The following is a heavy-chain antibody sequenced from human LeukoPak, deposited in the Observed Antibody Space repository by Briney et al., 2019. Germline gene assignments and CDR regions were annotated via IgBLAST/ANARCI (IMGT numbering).Heavy chain of an antibody. CDR3: ARDNPLWSMCCFRDAFDI. CDR1: GYTFTSYG. J-gene: IGHJ3*02. CDR2: ISAYNGNT. Sequence: ASVKVSCKASGYTFTSYGISWVRQAPGQGLEWMGWISAYNGNTNYAQKLQGRVTMTTDTSTSTAYMELRSLRSDDTAVYYCARDNPLWSMCCFRDAFDIWGQGTIVTVSS. V-gene: IGHV1-18*01. D-gene: IGHD2-15*01.